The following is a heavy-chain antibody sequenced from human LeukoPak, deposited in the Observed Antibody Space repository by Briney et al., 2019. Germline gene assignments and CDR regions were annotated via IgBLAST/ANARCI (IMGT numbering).Heavy chain of an antibody. Sequence: ASVKVSCKASGYTFTGYYMHWVRQAPGQGLEWMGWINPNSGGTNYAQKIQGRVTMTRDTSISTAYMELSRLRSDDTAVYYCARVSVQYYYGSGSYYNVYFDYWGQGTLVTVSS. J-gene: IGHJ4*02. D-gene: IGHD3-10*01. V-gene: IGHV1-2*02. CDR1: GYTFTGYY. CDR3: ARVSVQYYYGSGSYYNVYFDY. CDR2: INPNSGGT.